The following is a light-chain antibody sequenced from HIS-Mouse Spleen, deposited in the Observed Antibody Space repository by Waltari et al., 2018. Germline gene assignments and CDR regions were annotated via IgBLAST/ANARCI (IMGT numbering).Light chain of an antibody. J-gene: IGLJ2*01. CDR3: QVWDSSSDHVV. Sequence: SYVLTQPPSVSVAPGKTARITCGGNNIGSKRVHRYQQKPGKAPVLVVYDDSDRPSGIPGRFSGSNSGNTATLTISRVEAGDEADYYCQVWDSSSDHVVFGGGTKLTVL. CDR2: DDS. CDR1: NIGSKR. V-gene: IGLV3-21*03.